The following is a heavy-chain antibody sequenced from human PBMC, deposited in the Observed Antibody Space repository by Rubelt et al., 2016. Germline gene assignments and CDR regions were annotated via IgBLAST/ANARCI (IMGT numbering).Heavy chain of an antibody. CDR2: IKSKTDGETT. CDR3: TTGSLSELDP. Sequence: EAWMNWVRQAPGKGLEWVGRIKSKTDGETTHYAAPVEGRFTISRDDSKNTVYLQMASLKIEDTAVYYCTTGSLSELDPWCQGTLVTVSS. CDR1: EAW. D-gene: IGHD3-16*02. J-gene: IGHJ5*02. V-gene: IGHV3-15*07.